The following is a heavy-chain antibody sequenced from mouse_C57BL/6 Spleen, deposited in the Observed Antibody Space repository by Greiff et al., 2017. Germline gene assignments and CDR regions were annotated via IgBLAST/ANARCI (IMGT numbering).Heavy chain of an antibody. CDR3: ARRDTALLDY. D-gene: IGHD1-2*01. CDR1: GYAFSSSW. Sequence: QVQLKQSGAELVKPGASVKISCKASGYAFSSSWMNWVKQRPGKGLEWIGRIYPGDGDTNYNGKFKGKATLTADKSSSTAYMQLSSLTSEDSAVYFCARRDTALLDYWGQGTTLTVSS. V-gene: IGHV1-82*01. CDR2: IYPGDGDT. J-gene: IGHJ2*01.